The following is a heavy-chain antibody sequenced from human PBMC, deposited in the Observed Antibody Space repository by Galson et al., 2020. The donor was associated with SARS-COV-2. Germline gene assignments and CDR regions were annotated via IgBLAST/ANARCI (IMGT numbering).Heavy chain of an antibody. CDR2: ISYDGSNK. Sequence: TGGSLRLSCAASGFTFSSYGMHWVRQAPGKGLEWVAVISYDGSNKYYADSVKGRFTISRDNSKNTLYLQMNSLRAEDTAVCYCAKDKLIRYYDSSGYNDYWGQGTLVTVSS. CDR1: GFTFSSYG. D-gene: IGHD3-22*01. CDR3: AKDKLIRYYDSSGYNDY. J-gene: IGHJ4*02. V-gene: IGHV3-30*18.